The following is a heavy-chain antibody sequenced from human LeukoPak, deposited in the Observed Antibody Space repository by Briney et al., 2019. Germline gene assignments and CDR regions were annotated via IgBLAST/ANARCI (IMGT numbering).Heavy chain of an antibody. V-gene: IGHV3-23*01. CDR1: GFAFTSYA. CDR3: AREVYSYPWYPHRGGFDF. D-gene: IGHD3-16*02. CDR2: ISGSGGSI. J-gene: IGHJ3*01. Sequence: GGSLRLSCAASGFAFTSYAMNWVRQAPGKGLEWVSVISGSGGSIYYTESVKGRFTISKDKAKNTMDLQMNSLRAEDTAVYYCAREVYSYPWYPHRGGFDFWGQGTMVTVSS.